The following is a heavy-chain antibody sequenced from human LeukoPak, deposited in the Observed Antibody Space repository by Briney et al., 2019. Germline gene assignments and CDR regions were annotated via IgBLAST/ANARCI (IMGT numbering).Heavy chain of an antibody. D-gene: IGHD6-19*01. Sequence: ASVKVSCKASGYTFTSYAIHWVRQAPGQRLEWMGWINAGNGNTKYSQKFQGRVTITRDTSASTAYMELSSLRSEDTAVYYCARDGYSSGHFDYWGQGTLVTVSS. CDR2: INAGNGNT. CDR3: ARDGYSSGHFDY. J-gene: IGHJ4*02. V-gene: IGHV1-3*01. CDR1: GYTFTSYA.